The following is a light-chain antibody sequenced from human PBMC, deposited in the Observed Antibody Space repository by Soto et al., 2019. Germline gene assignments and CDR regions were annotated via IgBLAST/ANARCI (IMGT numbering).Light chain of an antibody. V-gene: IGKV3-20*01. CDR3: QHYGSSPYT. Sequence: EIVLTQSPGTLSLSPGERATLSCRASQSVSSSYLAWYQQKPGQAPRLLIYVASSRAAGIPDRFSGSGSGTAFTLTISRLAPEDVAVYFCQHYGSSPYTFGQGTRLDIK. J-gene: IGKJ2*01. CDR1: QSVSSSY. CDR2: VAS.